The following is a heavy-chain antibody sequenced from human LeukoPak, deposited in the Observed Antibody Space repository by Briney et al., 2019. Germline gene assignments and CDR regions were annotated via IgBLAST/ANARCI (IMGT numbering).Heavy chain of an antibody. CDR1: GFNFGGYG. J-gene: IGHJ4*02. CDR3: AKYTGYYFDY. CDR2: IKQDGSET. V-gene: IGHV3-7*01. D-gene: IGHD2-15*01. Sequence: PGGSLRLSCTASGFNFGGYGINWVRQAPGKGLEWVGKIKQDGSETWLLDSVKGRFTISRDNAKNSLYLQMNSLRVEDTAVYHCAKYTGYYFDYWGQGVLVTVPS.